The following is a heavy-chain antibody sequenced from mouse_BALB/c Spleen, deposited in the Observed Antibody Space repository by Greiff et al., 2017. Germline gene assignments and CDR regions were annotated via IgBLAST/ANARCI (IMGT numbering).Heavy chain of an antibody. CDR3: ASGWYPSWFAY. CDR1: GYSITSDYA. D-gene: IGHD1-1*02. CDR2: ISYSGST. J-gene: IGHJ3*01. Sequence: EVQLQESGPGLVKPSQSLSLTCTVTGYSITSDYAWNWIRQFPGNKLEWMGYISYSGSTSYNPSLKSRISITRDTSKNQFFLQLNSVTTEDTATYYCASGWYPSWFAYWGQGTLVTVSA. V-gene: IGHV3-2*02.